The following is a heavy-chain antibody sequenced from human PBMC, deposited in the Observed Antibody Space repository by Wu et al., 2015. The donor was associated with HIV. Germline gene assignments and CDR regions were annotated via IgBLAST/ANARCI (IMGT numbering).Heavy chain of an antibody. CDR2: INPSGGST. CDR3: ARERVDYDSSSYRAHRGHHFDY. J-gene: IGHJ4*02. Sequence: QVQLVQSGAEVKKPGASVKVSCKAFGYTFTSYYMHWVRQAPGQGLEWMGIINPSGGSTSYAQKFQGRVTMTRDTSTSTVYMELSSLRSEDTAVYYCARERVDYDSSSYRAHRGHHFDYWGQGTLVTVSS. CDR1: GYTFTSYY. D-gene: IGHD3-22*01. V-gene: IGHV1-46*01.